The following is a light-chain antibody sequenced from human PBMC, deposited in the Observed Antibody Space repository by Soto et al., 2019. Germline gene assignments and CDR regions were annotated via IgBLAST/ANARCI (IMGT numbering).Light chain of an antibody. Sequence: QSVLTQPPSASGSPGQSVTISCTGTSSDVGTYDYVSWYQQHPGKAPKLMIYEVTKRPSGVPDRFSGSKSGNTASLAISGLRSEDEAVYYCASWDDRLGAVIFGGGTKLTVL. J-gene: IGLJ2*01. CDR2: EVT. CDR1: SSDVGTYDY. V-gene: IGLV2-8*01. CDR3: ASWDDRLGAVI.